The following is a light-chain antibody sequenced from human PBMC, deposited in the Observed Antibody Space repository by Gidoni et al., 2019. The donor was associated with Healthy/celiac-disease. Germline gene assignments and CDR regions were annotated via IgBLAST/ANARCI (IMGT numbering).Light chain of an antibody. Sequence: EIVVTQSPATLSLSPGERATLSCRASQSVSSYLAWYQQKPGQAPRLLIYDASNRATGIPARFSGSGSGTAFTLPISSLEPADFAVYYCQQRSNWPPYTFGQGTKLEIK. CDR2: DAS. CDR1: QSVSSY. J-gene: IGKJ2*01. CDR3: QQRSNWPPYT. V-gene: IGKV3-11*01.